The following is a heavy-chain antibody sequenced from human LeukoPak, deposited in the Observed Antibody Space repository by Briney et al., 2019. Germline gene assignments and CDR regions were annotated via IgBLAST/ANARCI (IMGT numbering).Heavy chain of an antibody. Sequence: SETLSLTCAVYGGSFSGYYWSWIRQPPGKGLEWIGEINHSGSTNYNPSLKSRVTISVDTSKNQFSLKLSSVTAADTAVYYCARGRDYGDYARHFDYWGQGTLVTVSS. CDR2: INHSGST. CDR3: ARGRDYGDYARHFDY. J-gene: IGHJ4*02. V-gene: IGHV4-34*01. CDR1: GGSFSGYY. D-gene: IGHD4-17*01.